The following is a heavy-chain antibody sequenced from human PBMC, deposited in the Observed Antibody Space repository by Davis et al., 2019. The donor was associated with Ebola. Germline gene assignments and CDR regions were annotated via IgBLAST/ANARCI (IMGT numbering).Heavy chain of an antibody. CDR1: GFTFSSYW. CDR3: AREVMSGSPLGY. D-gene: IGHD1-26*01. Sequence: GGSLRLSCVASGFTFSSYWMTWVRQAPGKGLEWVANIKHDESEKYYADSVKGRFTISRDNAKNTLYLQMNSLRAEDTAVYYCAREVMSGSPLGYWGQGTLVTVSS. CDR2: IKHDESEK. V-gene: IGHV3-7*01. J-gene: IGHJ4*02.